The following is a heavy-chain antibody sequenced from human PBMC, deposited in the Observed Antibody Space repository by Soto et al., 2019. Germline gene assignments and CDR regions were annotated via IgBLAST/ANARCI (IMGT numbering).Heavy chain of an antibody. CDR1: GFTFISYA. CDR3: ATTVTTHY. D-gene: IGHD4-4*01. CDR2: ISYDGSNK. V-gene: IGHV3-30-3*01. Sequence: GGALRLSCAASGFTFISYAMHWVLQAPGKGLEWVAVISYDGSNKYYADSVKGRFTISRDNSKNTLYLQMNSLRAEDTAVYYCATTVTTHYWGQGTLVTVSS. J-gene: IGHJ4*02.